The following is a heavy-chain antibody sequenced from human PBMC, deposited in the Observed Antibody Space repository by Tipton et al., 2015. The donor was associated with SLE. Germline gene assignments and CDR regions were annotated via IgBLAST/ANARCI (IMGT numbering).Heavy chain of an antibody. D-gene: IGHD2-21*02. CDR1: DASISSGSYS. CDR3: ARCDTGFDY. V-gene: IGHV4-30-2*01. J-gene: IGHJ4*02. Sequence: TLSLTCTVSDASISSGSYSWNWIRQPPGKGLEWIGYIYPSGSTYYNPSLKSRVSMSVDTSKNQFSLKLSSVTAADTAVYYCARCDTGFDYWGQGTLVTVSS. CDR2: IYPSGST.